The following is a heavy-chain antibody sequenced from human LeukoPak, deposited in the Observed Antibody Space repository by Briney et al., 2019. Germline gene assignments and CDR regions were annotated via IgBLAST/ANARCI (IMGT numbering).Heavy chain of an antibody. CDR3: AREGEDIVVVPAYFDY. V-gene: IGHV3-7*01. CDR2: IKQDGSEK. CDR1: GFTFSSYW. Sequence: PGGSLRLSCAASGFTFSSYWMSWVRQAPGKGLEWVANIKQDGSEKYYVDSVKGRFTISRDNAKNSLYLQMNSLRAEDTAVYYCAREGEDIVVVPAYFDYWGQGTLVTVSS. J-gene: IGHJ4*02. D-gene: IGHD2-2*01.